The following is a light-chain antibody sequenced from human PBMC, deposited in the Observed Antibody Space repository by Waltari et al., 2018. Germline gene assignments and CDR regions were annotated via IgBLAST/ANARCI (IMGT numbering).Light chain of an antibody. CDR2: WAS. Sequence: DVVMTQSPDSLAVSLGERATINCTSSQSLLYSSRNKNYLAWYQQKPGQPPKLLIYWASAREAGVPDRNSGSGSGTDFTLTISSLQAEDVAVYYCQQYYATPYSFGQGTKVEIK. CDR3: QQYYATPYS. V-gene: IGKV4-1*01. J-gene: IGKJ2*03. CDR1: QSLLYSSRNKNY.